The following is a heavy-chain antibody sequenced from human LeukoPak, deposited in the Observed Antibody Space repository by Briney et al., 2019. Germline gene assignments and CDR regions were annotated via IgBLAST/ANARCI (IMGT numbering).Heavy chain of an antibody. J-gene: IGHJ6*02. CDR1: GFTFSSYA. V-gene: IGHV3-30-3*01. CDR2: ISYDGSNK. D-gene: IGHD6-19*01. Sequence: GRSLRLSCAASGFTFSSYAMHWVRQAPGKGLEWVAVISYDGSNKYYADSVKGRFTISRDNSKNTLYLQMNSLRAEDTAVYYCARYPGGGSGWTVGSYYYYGMDVWGQGTTVTVSS. CDR3: ARYPGGGSGWTVGSYYYYGMDV.